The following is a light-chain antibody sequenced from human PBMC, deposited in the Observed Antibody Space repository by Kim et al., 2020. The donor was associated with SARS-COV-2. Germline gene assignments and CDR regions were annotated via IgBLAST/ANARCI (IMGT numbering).Light chain of an antibody. CDR1: QGIRTA. CDR3: HQAPPLS. Sequence: DIYLTQSPSSVSASVGDRVTITCRASQGIRTALAWYQQEPGKAPKLLIHTSSNLQSGVPLRFSGSGSGTDFTLTISSLQPEDFATYYCHQAPPLSFGGGTKVEI. CDR2: TSS. V-gene: IGKV1-12*02. J-gene: IGKJ4*01.